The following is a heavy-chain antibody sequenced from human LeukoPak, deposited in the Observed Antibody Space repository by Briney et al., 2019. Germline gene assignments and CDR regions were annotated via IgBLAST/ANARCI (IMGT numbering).Heavy chain of an antibody. Sequence: GRSLRLSCAASGFTFSSYATHWVRQAPGKGLEWVAVISYDGSNKYYADSVKGRFTISRDNSKNTLYLQMNSLRAEDTAVYYCARDDRYSSGWYYFDYWGQGTLVTVSS. CDR2: ISYDGSNK. J-gene: IGHJ4*02. CDR1: GFTFSSYA. V-gene: IGHV3-30*04. CDR3: ARDDRYSSGWYYFDY. D-gene: IGHD6-19*01.